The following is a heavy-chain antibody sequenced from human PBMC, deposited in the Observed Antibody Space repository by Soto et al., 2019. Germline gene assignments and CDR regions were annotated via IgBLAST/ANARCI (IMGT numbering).Heavy chain of an antibody. Sequence: PGGSLRLSCAASGFSFRSYAMSWVRQAPGKGLEWVSVMSGSGDDTYYADSVKGRFAISRDNSKNTLYLEMNSLRAEDTAVYYCAKDPRERAASGSDFFDYWGQGTLVTVSS. CDR2: MSGSGDDT. J-gene: IGHJ4*02. CDR1: GFSFRSYA. CDR3: AKDPRERAASGSDFFDY. D-gene: IGHD2-15*01. V-gene: IGHV3-23*01.